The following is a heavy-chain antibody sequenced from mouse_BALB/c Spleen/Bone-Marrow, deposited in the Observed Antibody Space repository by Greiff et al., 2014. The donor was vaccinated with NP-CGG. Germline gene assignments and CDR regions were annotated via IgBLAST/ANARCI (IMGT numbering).Heavy chain of an antibody. CDR3: ASYFGNAMDY. Sequence: LQESGPELVRAGVSVKISCKGSGYTFTEYVMHWVRQSHAKSLEWIGVISTYSGKTNYNQKFKGKATMTVDKSSSTAYMELARLTSEDSAIYYCASYFGNAMDYWGQGTSVTVSS. CDR1: GYTFTEYV. V-gene: IGHV1-67*01. D-gene: IGHD2-1*01. CDR2: ISTYSGKT. J-gene: IGHJ4*01.